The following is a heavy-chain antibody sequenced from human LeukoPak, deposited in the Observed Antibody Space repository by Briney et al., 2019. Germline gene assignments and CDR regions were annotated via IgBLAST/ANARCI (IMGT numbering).Heavy chain of an antibody. J-gene: IGHJ4*02. CDR2: MNPNSGNT. V-gene: IGHV1-8*01. Sequence: ASVKVSCKASGYTFTSYDINWVRQATGQGLEWMGWMNPNSGNTGYAQKFQGRVTMTRNTSISTAYMELSSLRSEDTAVYYWARATIEYSSSSGGYCFDYWGQRTLVTVSS. CDR3: ARATIEYSSSSGGYCFDY. D-gene: IGHD6-6*01. CDR1: GYTFTSYD.